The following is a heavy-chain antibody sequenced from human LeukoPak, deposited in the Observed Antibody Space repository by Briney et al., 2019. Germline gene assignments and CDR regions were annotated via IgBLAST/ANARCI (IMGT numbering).Heavy chain of an antibody. J-gene: IGHJ4*02. D-gene: IGHD6-13*01. CDR1: GFTFSSYS. CDR3: ARGGYSSSWYEKNDY. CDR2: ISSSSSTI. Sequence: PGGSLRLSCAASGFTFSSYSMNWVRQAPGKGLEWVSYISSSSSTIYYADSVKGRFTISRDNAKNSLYLQMNSLRAEDTAVYYCARGGYSSSWYEKNDYWGQGTLVTVSS. V-gene: IGHV3-48*01.